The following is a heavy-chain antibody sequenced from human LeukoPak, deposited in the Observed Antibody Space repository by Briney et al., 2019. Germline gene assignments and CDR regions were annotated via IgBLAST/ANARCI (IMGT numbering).Heavy chain of an antibody. CDR3: ATGYQYYDYYYMDV. CDR1: GFTFDGYT. V-gene: IGHV3-23*01. D-gene: IGHD6-25*01. J-gene: IGHJ6*03. CDR2: ITASGDNT. Sequence: GGSLRLSCAASGFTFDGYTMHWVRQAPGKGLERVSGITASGDNTYYADSVKGRFNISRDNSKSTLYLQMNSLRAEDTAVYYCATGYQYYDYYYMDVWGKGTTVTISS.